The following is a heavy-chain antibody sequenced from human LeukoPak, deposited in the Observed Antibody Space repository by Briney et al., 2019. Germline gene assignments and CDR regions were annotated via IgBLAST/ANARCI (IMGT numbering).Heavy chain of an antibody. D-gene: IGHD5-24*01. J-gene: IGHJ3*02. CDR1: GFTFSSYE. CDR2: IGSSGGSR. Sequence: PGGSLRLSCIASGFTFSSYEMDWVRRAPGKGLEWVSYIGSSGGSRYYADSVKGRFTTSRDIAKNSLYLQMNSLRAEDTAVYYCAREDGDAFDIWGQGTMVTVSS. CDR3: AREDGDAFDI. V-gene: IGHV3-48*03.